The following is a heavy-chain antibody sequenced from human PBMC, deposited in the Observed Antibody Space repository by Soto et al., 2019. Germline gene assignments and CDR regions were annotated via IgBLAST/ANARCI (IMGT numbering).Heavy chain of an antibody. D-gene: IGHD1-26*01. J-gene: IGHJ4*02. CDR2: IDARSNYI. CDR1: GFRFNSYS. V-gene: IGHV3-21*06. Sequence: GGSLRLSCEASGFRFNSYSMNWVRQAPQKGLEWVSLIDARSNYIYYADSVKGRFTISRDNARNSLYLQMDSLRVEDTAVYYCVRENEMAGATSAFEYWGQGTPVTVSS. CDR3: VRENEMAGATSAFEY.